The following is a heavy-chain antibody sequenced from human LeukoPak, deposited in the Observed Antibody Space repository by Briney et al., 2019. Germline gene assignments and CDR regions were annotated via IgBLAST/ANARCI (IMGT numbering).Heavy chain of an antibody. J-gene: IGHJ5*02. CDR1: GYSISSGYY. Sequence: SETLSLTCTVSGYSISSGYYWGWIRQPPGKGLEWIGSIYHSGSTYYNPSLKSRVTISVDTSKNQFSLKLSSVTAADTAVYYCARESGDDSSFGWFDPWGQGTLVTVSS. D-gene: IGHD3-22*01. V-gene: IGHV4-38-2*02. CDR2: IYHSGST. CDR3: ARESGDDSSFGWFDP.